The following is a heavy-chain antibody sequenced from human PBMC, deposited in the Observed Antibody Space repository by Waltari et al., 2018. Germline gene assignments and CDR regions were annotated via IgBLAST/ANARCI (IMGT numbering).Heavy chain of an antibody. CDR3: ARERDYYNSGHFDY. D-gene: IGHD3-10*01. V-gene: IGHV3-21*01. CDR1: GLTFHNYH. J-gene: IGHJ4*02. CDR2: IDSRSLYI. Sequence: EVQLVESGGGLVQPGGSLILPCQISGLTFHNYHMTWVRQAPGKGPGWVSSIDSRSLYIYYADSVKGRFTISRDNAKNSLFLQMDSLRAEDTAIYYCARERDYYNSGHFDYWGQGALVTVSS.